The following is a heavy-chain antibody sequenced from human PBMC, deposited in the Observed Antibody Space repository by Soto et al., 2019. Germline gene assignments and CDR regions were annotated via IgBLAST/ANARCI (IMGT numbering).Heavy chain of an antibody. J-gene: IGHJ6*02. CDR3: ARAGGLRSLYGMDV. CDR1: GFTFSDYY. CDR2: ISSSSYT. V-gene: IGHV3-11*06. D-gene: IGHD3-3*01. Sequence: GGSLRLSCAASGFTFSDYYMSWIRQAPGKGLEWVSYISSSSYTNYADSVKGRFTISRDNAKNSLYLQMNSLRAEDTAVYYCARAGGLRSLYGMDVWGQGTTVTVSS.